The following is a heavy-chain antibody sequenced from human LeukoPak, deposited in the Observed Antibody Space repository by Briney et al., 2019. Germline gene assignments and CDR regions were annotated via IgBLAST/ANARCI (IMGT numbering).Heavy chain of an antibody. CDR3: ARVAKERVGGVYCFDY. V-gene: IGHV3-13*01. D-gene: IGHD1-1*01. Sequence: GGSLRLSCAASGFTFSDYDMHWVRQATGKGLEWVSAIGTAGDAYYTGSVKGRFTISRENAKNSLYLQMNSLRAGDTAVYYCARVAKERVGGVYCFDYWGQGTLVTVSS. CDR1: GFTFSDYD. CDR2: IGTAGDA. J-gene: IGHJ4*02.